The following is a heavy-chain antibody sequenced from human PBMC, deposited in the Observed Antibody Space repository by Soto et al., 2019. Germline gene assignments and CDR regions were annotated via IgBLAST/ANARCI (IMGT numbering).Heavy chain of an antibody. D-gene: IGHD5-12*01. CDR2: IKQDGSEK. V-gene: IGHV3-7*01. CDR3: ARAYSGYEALLIN. J-gene: IGHJ4*02. Sequence: GGSLRLSCAASGFTFSSYWMSWVRQAPGKGLEWVANIKQDGSEKYYVDSVKGRFTISRDNAKNSLYLQMNSLRAEDTAVYYCARAYSGYEALLINWGQGTLVTVSS. CDR1: GFTFSSYW.